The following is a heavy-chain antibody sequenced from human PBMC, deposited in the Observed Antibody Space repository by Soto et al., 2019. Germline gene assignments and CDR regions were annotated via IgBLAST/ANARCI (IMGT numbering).Heavy chain of an antibody. D-gene: IGHD6-6*01. CDR1: GGSFSGYY. CDR2: INHSGST. CDR3: ARLAARQYYYYYGMDV. Sequence: TLSLTCAVYGGSFSGYYWSWIRQPPGKGLEWIGEINHSGSTNYNPSLKSRVTISVDTSKNQFTLKLSSVTAADTAVYYCARLAARQYYYYYGMDVWGQGTTVTVSS. J-gene: IGHJ6*02. V-gene: IGHV4-34*01.